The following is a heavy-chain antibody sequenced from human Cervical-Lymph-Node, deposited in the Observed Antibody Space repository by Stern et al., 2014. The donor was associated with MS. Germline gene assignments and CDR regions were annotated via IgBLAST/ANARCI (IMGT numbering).Heavy chain of an antibody. CDR1: GFSLSTSGLG. V-gene: IGHV2-5*02. Sequence: ESGPALVKPTQTLTLTCTFSGFSLSTSGLGVGWIRQPPGEALEWLAYIYWDDQKRYSPSLKSRLTITKDTSKNQVVLTLTNVDPVDTATYYCAHRTEGPFDYWGQGTLVTVSS. CDR3: AHRTEGPFDY. J-gene: IGHJ4*02. CDR2: IYWDDQK.